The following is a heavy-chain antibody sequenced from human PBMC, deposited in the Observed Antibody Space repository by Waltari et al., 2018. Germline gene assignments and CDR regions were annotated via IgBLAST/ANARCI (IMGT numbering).Heavy chain of an antibody. V-gene: IGHV4-4*07. CDR1: GGSISSYY. Sequence: QVQLQESGPGLVKPSETLSLICNVSGGSISSYYWNWIRQPAGKGLEWIGRISASGSTSYNPSLESRISMSVDTSKNHFSLKLSSVTAADTGVYYCAGSSNFGIYGLDVWGQGTTVVVSS. J-gene: IGHJ6*02. CDR3: AGSSNFGIYGLDV. D-gene: IGHD3-3*01. CDR2: ISASGST.